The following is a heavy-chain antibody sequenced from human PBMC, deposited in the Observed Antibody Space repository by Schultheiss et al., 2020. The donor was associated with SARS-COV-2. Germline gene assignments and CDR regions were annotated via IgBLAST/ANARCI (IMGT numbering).Heavy chain of an antibody. J-gene: IGHJ4*02. Sequence: GGSLRLSCAASGFTFDDYAMHWVRQAPGKGLEWVAIIWYDGSDKYYADSVKGRFIISRDNSKNTLYLQMNNLRAEDTAVYYCARDEQWLALDYWGQGTLVTVSS. CDR3: ARDEQWLALDY. CDR2: IWYDGSDK. D-gene: IGHD6-19*01. CDR1: GFTFDDYA. V-gene: IGHV3-33*08.